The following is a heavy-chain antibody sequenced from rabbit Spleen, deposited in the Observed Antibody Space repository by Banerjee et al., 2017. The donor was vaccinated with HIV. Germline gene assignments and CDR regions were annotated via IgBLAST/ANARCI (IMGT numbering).Heavy chain of an antibody. Sequence: ALLEESGGGLVKPEGSLTLTCTASGVSLTDNDVMCWVRQATGKGREWIVYINIVTGKSVDASWALGRFIMSRSSSTTVTLQITSLTVADTATYFCARDMTSVVGWNFNLWGQGTLVTVS. D-gene: IGHD2-1*01. CDR2: INIVTGKS. CDR3: ARDMTSVVGWNFNL. J-gene: IGHJ4*01. CDR1: GVSLTDNDV. V-gene: IGHV1S45*01.